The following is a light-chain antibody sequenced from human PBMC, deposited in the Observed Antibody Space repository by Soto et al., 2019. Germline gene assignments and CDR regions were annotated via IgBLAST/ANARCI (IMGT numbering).Light chain of an antibody. V-gene: IGLV2-8*01. J-gene: IGLJ3*02. CDR3: SSYAGSNNLV. CDR1: SSDVGGYNY. CDR2: EVN. Sequence: QSVLTQPPSASGSRGQSVTISCTGTSSDVGGYNYVSWYQHHPGKAPKLMIYEVNKRPSGVPDRFSGSKSGNTASLTVSGLQAEDEGDYYCSSYAGSNNLVFGGGTKLTVL.